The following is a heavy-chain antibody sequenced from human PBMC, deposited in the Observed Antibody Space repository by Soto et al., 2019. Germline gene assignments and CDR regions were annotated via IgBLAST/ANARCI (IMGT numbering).Heavy chain of an antibody. D-gene: IGHD2-2*01. CDR1: GVTLSIYS. J-gene: IGHJ4*02. CDR3: ARNASSFDY. Sequence: HPGGSLRLSCVVSGVTLSIYSMSWVRQAPGKGLEWVAYISISGTTMYYADSVKGRFTISRDNAKNSLYLQMNSLRAEDTAVYYCARNASSFDYWGQGNLVTVSS. V-gene: IGHV3-48*01. CDR2: ISISGTTM.